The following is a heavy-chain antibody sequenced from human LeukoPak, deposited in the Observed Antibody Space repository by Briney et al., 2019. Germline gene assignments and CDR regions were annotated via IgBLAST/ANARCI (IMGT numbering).Heavy chain of an antibody. J-gene: IGHJ6*03. CDR1: EFSFSRFG. CDR3: ATGYSGYHSNYYYMDV. Sequence: PGGSLRLSCAVSEFSFSRFGMTWVRQAPGKGLEWVSSISSSSSDIYYVDSVKGRFTISRDNSKNSLYLQMNSLRAEDTAVYYCATGYSGYHSNYYYMDVRGKGTTVTVSS. D-gene: IGHD5-12*01. CDR2: ISSSSSDI. V-gene: IGHV3-21*01.